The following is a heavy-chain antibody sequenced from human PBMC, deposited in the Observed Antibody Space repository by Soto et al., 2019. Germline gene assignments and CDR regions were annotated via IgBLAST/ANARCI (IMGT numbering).Heavy chain of an antibody. Sequence: GGSLRLSCAASGFTFSNAWMNWVRQAPGKGLEWVGRIKSKTDGGTTDYAAPVKGRFTISRDDSKNTLYLQMNSLKTEDTAVYYCTAFKGLLWFGELFPYYYGMDVWGQGTTVTVSS. CDR2: IKSKTDGGTT. D-gene: IGHD3-10*01. J-gene: IGHJ6*02. CDR1: GFTFSNAW. CDR3: TAFKGLLWFGELFPYYYGMDV. V-gene: IGHV3-15*07.